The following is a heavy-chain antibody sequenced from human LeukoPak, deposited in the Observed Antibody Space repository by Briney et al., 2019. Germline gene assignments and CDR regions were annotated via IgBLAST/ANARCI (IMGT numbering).Heavy chain of an antibody. CDR2: ISAFNGNT. Sequence: ASVKVSCKASGYTFTSYGIMWVRQAPGQGLEWMGWISAFNGNTNYAQKLQGRVTMTKDTSTSTAYMELRNLTSDDTAVYYCARPIEWELLRLGFDYWGQGTLVTVSS. J-gene: IGHJ4*02. D-gene: IGHD1-26*01. CDR3: ARPIEWELLRLGFDY. CDR1: GYTFTSYG. V-gene: IGHV1-18*01.